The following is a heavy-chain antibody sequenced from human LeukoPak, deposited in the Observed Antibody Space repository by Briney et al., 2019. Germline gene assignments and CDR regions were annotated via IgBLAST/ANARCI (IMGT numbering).Heavy chain of an antibody. Sequence: GGSLRLSCTASGFNIEKYAMHWVRQRPGKGLEWVGVISAEGRTDHADSVRGRFTISRDNGKESLFLQMTSLRDEDTALYYCATWAFYHDLDVWGQGTTVTVSS. D-gene: IGHD3-16*01. CDR1: GFNIEKYA. V-gene: IGHV3-43*02. CDR2: ISAEGRT. J-gene: IGHJ6*02. CDR3: ATWAFYHDLDV.